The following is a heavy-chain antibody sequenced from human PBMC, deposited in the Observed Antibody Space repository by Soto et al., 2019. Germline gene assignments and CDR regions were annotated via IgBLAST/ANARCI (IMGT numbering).Heavy chain of an antibody. V-gene: IGHV4-39*07. CDR3: ARGERTTVTTTVRFYYYMDV. D-gene: IGHD4-17*01. Sequence: SETLSLTCSVSGDSINSDNYYWGWIRQPPGKGLEWIGSIYYRGNTYYNPSLKTRVTISLDKSKIQFSLKLSSVTAADAAVYYWARGERTTVTTTVRFYYYMDVWGKGTTVTVSS. CDR2: IYYRGNT. J-gene: IGHJ6*03. CDR1: GDSINSDNYY.